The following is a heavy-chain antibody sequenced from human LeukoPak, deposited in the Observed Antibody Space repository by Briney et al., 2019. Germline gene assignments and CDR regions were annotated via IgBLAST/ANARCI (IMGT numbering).Heavy chain of an antibody. CDR3: ATDQPKRATVTLAY. Sequence: ASVKVSCRVSGYTLTELSMHWVRQAPGKGLEWMGGFDPEDGETIYAQKFQGRVTMTEDTSTDTAYMELSSLRSEDTAVYYCATDQPKRATVTLAYWGQGTLVTVSS. J-gene: IGHJ4*02. V-gene: IGHV1-24*01. CDR2: FDPEDGET. D-gene: IGHD4-17*01. CDR1: GYTLTELS.